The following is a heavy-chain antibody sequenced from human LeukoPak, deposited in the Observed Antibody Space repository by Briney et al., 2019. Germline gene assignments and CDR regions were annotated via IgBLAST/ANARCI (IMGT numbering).Heavy chain of an antibody. D-gene: IGHD1-1*01. CDR2: ISWNSGSI. Sequence: PGRSLRLSCAASGFTFDDYAMHWVRQAPGKGLEWVSGISWNSGSIGYADSVKGRFTISRDNAKNSLYLQMNSLRAEDTAVYYCARHQGTWFDPWGQGTLVTVSS. CDR1: GFTFDDYA. J-gene: IGHJ5*02. CDR3: ARHQGTWFDP. V-gene: IGHV3-9*01.